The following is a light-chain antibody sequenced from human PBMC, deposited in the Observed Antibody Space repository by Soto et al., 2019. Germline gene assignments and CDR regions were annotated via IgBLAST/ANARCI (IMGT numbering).Light chain of an antibody. J-gene: IGLJ1*01. Sequence: HSVLTQPASVSGSPGEAITVSCTGTSSDVGGYNYVSWYQQHPGKAPKLMIYDVSNRPSGVSNRFSGSKSGNTASLTISGLQAEDEADYYCSSYTSSSNPWVFGTGNKVPV. V-gene: IGLV2-14*01. CDR1: SSDVGGYNY. CDR3: SSYTSSSNPWV. CDR2: DVS.